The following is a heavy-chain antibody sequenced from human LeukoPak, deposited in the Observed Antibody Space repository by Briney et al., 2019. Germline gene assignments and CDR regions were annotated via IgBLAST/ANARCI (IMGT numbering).Heavy chain of an antibody. Sequence: SVKVSCKASGVSFNTYVFNWIRQTPGQGLEWMGRIIPVLGVTNYARNFQGRLTITADKSTSTSYMELSSLGAEDTAVYYCARLAQISMTDTGEGRDPSTHDASWGQGTLVTVSS. CDR3: ARLAQISMTDTGEGRDPSTHDAS. V-gene: IGHV1-69*04. J-gene: IGHJ5*02. D-gene: IGHD7-27*01. CDR1: GVSFNTYV. CDR2: IIPVLGVT.